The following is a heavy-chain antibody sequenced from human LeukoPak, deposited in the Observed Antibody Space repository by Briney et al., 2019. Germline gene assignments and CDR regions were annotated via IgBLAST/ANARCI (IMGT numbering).Heavy chain of an antibody. CDR1: GGSISSSSYY. J-gene: IGHJ4*02. V-gene: IGHV4-39*01. Sequence: SETLSLTCTVSGGSISSSSYYWGWIRQPPGKGLEWIGSIYYSGSTYYNPSLKSRVTISVDTSKNQFSLKLSSVTAADTAVYYRARLRVTYYDFWSGYYGTPDGDYWGQGTLVTVSS. CDR2: IYYSGST. CDR3: ARLRVTYYDFWSGYYGTPDGDY. D-gene: IGHD3-3*01.